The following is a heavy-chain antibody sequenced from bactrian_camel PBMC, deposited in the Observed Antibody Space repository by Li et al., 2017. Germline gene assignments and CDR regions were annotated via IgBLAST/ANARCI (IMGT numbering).Heavy chain of an antibody. Sequence: VQLVESGGGLVQPGGSLRLSCATSGFTVSDYDVIWVRQAPGKGLEWVSTSGVGSTYYAHSVKGRFTFSRDNSKNTLFLQMDSLKTEDTALYYCAKGESYWSDYSNWGQGTQVTVS. CDR1: GFTVSDYD. D-gene: IGHD4*01. CDR3: AKGESYWSDYSN. CDR2: TSGVGST. J-gene: IGHJ4*01. V-gene: IGHV3S40*01.